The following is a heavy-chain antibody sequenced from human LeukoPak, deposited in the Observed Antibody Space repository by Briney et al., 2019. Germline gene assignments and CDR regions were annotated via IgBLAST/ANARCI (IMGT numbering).Heavy chain of an antibody. J-gene: IGHJ6*02. D-gene: IGHD2-15*01. CDR1: GYTFTGYY. CDR3: ARDMVVAATGYYYGMDV. V-gene: IGHV1-2*02. CDR2: INPNSGGT. Sequence: GASVKVSCKASGYTFTGYYMHWVRQAPGQGLEWMGWINPNSGGTNYAQKFQGRVTMTRDTSISTAYMELSRLRSDDTAVYYCARDMVVAATGYYYGMDVWGQGTTVTVSS.